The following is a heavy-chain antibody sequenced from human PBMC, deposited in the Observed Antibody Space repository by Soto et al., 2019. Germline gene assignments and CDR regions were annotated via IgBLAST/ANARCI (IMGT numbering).Heavy chain of an antibody. CDR3: AREQQLVTYYYYGMDV. CDR2: ISYDGSNK. V-gene: IGHV3-30-3*01. D-gene: IGHD6-13*01. J-gene: IGHJ6*02. Sequence: GGSLRLSCAASGLTFSSYAMHWVRQAPGKGLEWVAVISYDGSNKYYADSVKGRLTISRDNSKNTLYLQMNSLRAEDTAVYYCAREQQLVTYYYYGMDVWGQGTTVTVS. CDR1: GLTFSSYA.